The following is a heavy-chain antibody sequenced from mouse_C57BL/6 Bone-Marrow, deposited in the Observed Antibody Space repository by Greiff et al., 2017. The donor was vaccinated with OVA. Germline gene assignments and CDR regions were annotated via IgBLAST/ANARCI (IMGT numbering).Heavy chain of an antibody. V-gene: IGHV5-17*01. CDR2: ISSGSSTI. J-gene: IGHJ4*01. D-gene: IGHD1-1*02. CDR1: GFTFSDYG. Sequence: EVQVVESGGGLVKPGGSLKLSCAASGFTFSDYGMHWVRQAPEKGLEWVAYISSGSSTIYYADTVKGRFTISRDNAKNTLFLQMTSLRSEDTAMYYCATGVAYAMDYWGQGTSVTVSS. CDR3: ATGVAYAMDY.